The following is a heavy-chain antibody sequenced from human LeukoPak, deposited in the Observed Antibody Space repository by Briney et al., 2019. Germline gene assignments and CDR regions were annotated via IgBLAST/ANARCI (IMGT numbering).Heavy chain of an antibody. D-gene: IGHD6-6*01. CDR1: GDSMISTNW. Sequence: SETLSLSCADSGDSMISTNWWSWVRQPPGKGLELIGEIYHTGSTNYNPSLQSRVTISIDKSKNQFSLKLSSVTAADTAVYYCARGSWQLAEEVYWGQGTLVTVSS. V-gene: IGHV4-4*02. J-gene: IGHJ4*02. CDR2: IYHTGST. CDR3: ARGSWQLAEEVY.